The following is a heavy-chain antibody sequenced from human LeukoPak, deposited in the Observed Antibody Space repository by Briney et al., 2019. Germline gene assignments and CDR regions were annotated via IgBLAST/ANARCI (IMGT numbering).Heavy chain of an antibody. D-gene: IGHD5-18*01. V-gene: IGHV3-66*02. CDR1: GFTVSNNY. CDR3: ASREGFCSGTNSYIYFDY. CDR2: SYSGGGA. J-gene: IGHJ4*02. Sequence: PGGSLRLSCAASGFTVSNNYMNWVYMSWVRQAAGKGLEWVSGSYSGGGAYYADSVKGRFTISRDGNTMLLQLNSQSPEDTAADYCASREGFCSGTNSYIYFDYWGKGTLVTVSS.